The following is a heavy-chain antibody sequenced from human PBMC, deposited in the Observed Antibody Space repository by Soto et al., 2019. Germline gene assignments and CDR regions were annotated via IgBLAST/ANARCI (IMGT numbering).Heavy chain of an antibody. Sequence: GGSLRLSCAASGFKFSDYWMSWVRQAPGKGLEWVGNIKHDTSEAHYADSVKGRFTITRDNIRNFLFLQMNGLRSDDTASYYCARDGLLFSGPYRPSRFDYWGLGTLVTVSS. CDR1: GFKFSDYW. V-gene: IGHV3-7*03. CDR3: ARDGLLFSGPYRPSRFDY. CDR2: IKHDTSEA. J-gene: IGHJ4*02. D-gene: IGHD3-16*02.